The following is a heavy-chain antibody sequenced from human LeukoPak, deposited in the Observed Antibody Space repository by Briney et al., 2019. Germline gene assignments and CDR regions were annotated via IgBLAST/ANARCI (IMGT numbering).Heavy chain of an antibody. CDR2: IKQDGSEK. CDR3: ARERDDYYDSSGYLGFGVYQNYFDY. D-gene: IGHD3-22*01. CDR1: GFTFSSYW. V-gene: IGHV3-7*01. J-gene: IGHJ4*02. Sequence: GGSLRLSCAASGFTFSSYWMSWVRQAPGKGLEWVANIKQDGSEKYYVDSVKGRFTISRDNAKNSLYLQMNSLRAEDTAVYYCARERDDYYDSSGYLGFGVYQNYFDYWGQGTLVTVSS.